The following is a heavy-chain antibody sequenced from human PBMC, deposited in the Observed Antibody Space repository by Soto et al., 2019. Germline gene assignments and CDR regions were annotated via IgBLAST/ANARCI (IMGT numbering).Heavy chain of an antibody. V-gene: IGHV1-18*01. D-gene: IGHD6-13*01. Sequence: EXSVKVSCKASGYTFTSYGIIWVRQAPGQGLEWMGWISAYNGNTNYAQKLQGRVTMTTDTSTSTAYMELRSLRSDDTAVYYCARTSNIIEAAGTWWFDPWGQGTLVTVSS. CDR2: ISAYNGNT. CDR3: ARTSNIIEAAGTWWFDP. J-gene: IGHJ5*02. CDR1: GYTFTSYG.